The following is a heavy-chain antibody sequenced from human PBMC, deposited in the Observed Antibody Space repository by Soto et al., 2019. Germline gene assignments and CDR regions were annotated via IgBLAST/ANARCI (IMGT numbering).Heavy chain of an antibody. J-gene: IGHJ4*02. CDR2: ISGSGDST. CDR1: GFTFSIYA. CDR3: AKRTSGWYFDY. V-gene: IGHV3-23*01. Sequence: GGSLRLSCAASGFTFSIYAMSWVRQAPGKGLEWVSVISGSGDSTYYADSVKGRFTISRDNSKNTLYLQMNSLRAEDTAVYYCAKRTSGWYFDYWGQGTLVTVSS. D-gene: IGHD6-19*01.